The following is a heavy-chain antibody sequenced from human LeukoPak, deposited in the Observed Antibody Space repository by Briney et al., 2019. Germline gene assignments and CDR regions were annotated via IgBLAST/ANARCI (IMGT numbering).Heavy chain of an antibody. CDR3: AKVGTDTTTVYSLDY. D-gene: IGHD2-21*01. V-gene: IGHV3-30*18. CDR2: ISYDGSNK. CDR1: GFPFSSYG. Sequence: GGSLRLSFAASGFPFSSYGMHWGRPAPGTGLWWVAVISYDGSNKYYADSVKGRFTISRDNSKNTLYLQMNSLRAEDAAVYYCAKVGTDTTTVYSLDYWGQGTLVTVSS. J-gene: IGHJ4*02.